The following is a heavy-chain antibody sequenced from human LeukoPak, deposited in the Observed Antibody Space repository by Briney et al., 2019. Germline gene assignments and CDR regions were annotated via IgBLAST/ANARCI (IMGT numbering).Heavy chain of an antibody. Sequence: SETLSLTCTVSGGSISSYYWSWIRQPPGKGLEWIGYIYYSGSTNYNPSLKSRVTISVDTSKNQFSLKLSSVTAADTAVYYCARNGGPSSEGWFDPWGQGTLVTVSS. CDR1: GGSISSYY. CDR3: ARNGGPSSEGWFDP. V-gene: IGHV4-59*01. D-gene: IGHD3-16*01. CDR2: IYYSGST. J-gene: IGHJ5*02.